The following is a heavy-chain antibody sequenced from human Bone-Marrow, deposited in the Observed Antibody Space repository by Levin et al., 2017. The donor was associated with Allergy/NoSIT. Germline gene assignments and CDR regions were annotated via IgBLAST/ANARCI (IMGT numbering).Heavy chain of an antibody. V-gene: IGHV1-2*06. CDR3: ARQSVVVPAATYYFDY. Sequence: ASVKVSCKASGYTFTGYYMHWVRQAPGQGLEWMGRINPNSGGTNYAQKFQGRVTMTRDTSISTAYMELSRLRSDDTAVYYCARQSVVVPAATYYFDYWGQGTLVTVSS. CDR1: GYTFTGYY. J-gene: IGHJ4*02. D-gene: IGHD2-2*01. CDR2: INPNSGGT.